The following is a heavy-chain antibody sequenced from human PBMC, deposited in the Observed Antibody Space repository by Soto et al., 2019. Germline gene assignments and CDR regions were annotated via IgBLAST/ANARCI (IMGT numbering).Heavy chain of an antibody. CDR1: GGSVSSGSYY. CDR2: IYYSGST. CDR3: ARGGYSYGSHAGVDY. V-gene: IGHV4-61*01. J-gene: IGHJ4*02. Sequence: QVQLQESGPGLVKPSETLSLTCTVSGGSVSSGSYYWSWIRQPPGKGLEWIGYIYYSGSTNYNPSLKSRVTISVDTSKNQFSLKLSSVTAADTAVYYCARGGYSYGSHAGVDYWGQGTLVTVSS. D-gene: IGHD5-18*01.